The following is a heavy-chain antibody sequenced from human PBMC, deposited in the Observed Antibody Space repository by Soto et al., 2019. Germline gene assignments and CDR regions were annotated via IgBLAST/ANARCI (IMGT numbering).Heavy chain of an antibody. V-gene: IGHV3-73*02. CDR2: IRSRPHNYAT. CDR1: GLNFSGSA. J-gene: IGHJ4*02. Sequence: EVHLMESGGGLVQIGGSLKLSCATSGLNFSGSAMHWARQASGKGLEWVGRIRSRPHNYATTYAASVEGRFTISRDDSKNTVYLQMNGLKTDDTAMYYCTTERDYWGRGTLVTVSS. CDR3: TTERDY.